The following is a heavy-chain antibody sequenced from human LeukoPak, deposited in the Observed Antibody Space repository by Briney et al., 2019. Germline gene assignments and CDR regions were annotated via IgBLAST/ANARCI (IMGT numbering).Heavy chain of an antibody. Sequence: SETLSLTCTVSGGSINSYYWSWIQQPPGKGLEWIGYVAYSGSTNYNPSLKSRVTISLDTSKNQFSLKLSSVTAADTAVYYRARTVSGYYFNAWGPGTLVTVSS. J-gene: IGHJ5*02. CDR2: VAYSGST. CDR1: GGSINSYY. V-gene: IGHV4-59*01. CDR3: ARTVSGYYFNA. D-gene: IGHD5-12*01.